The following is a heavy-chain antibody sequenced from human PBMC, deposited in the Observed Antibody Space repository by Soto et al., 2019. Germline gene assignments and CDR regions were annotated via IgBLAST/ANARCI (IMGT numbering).Heavy chain of an antibody. J-gene: IGHJ4*02. Sequence: QVQLQESGPGLVKPSQTLSLTCTVSGGSISTVNYWWSWIRQSPDIGLDWIGHIHNGGSTYTNSPLESRVTMSVDTSKIQLSLTLSSVSAADTAVYYCARGPSGDKVDSWGEGTLVTVAS. CDR1: GGSISTVNYW. CDR2: IHNGGST. CDR3: ARGPSGDKVDS. D-gene: IGHD7-27*01. V-gene: IGHV4-30-4*01.